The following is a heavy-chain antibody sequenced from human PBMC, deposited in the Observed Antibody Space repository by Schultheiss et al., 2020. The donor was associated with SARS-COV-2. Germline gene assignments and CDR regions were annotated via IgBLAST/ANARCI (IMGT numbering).Heavy chain of an antibody. J-gene: IGHJ5*02. CDR1: GFAFSDYA. CDR3: ASSSSSRGGGWFDP. Sequence: GGSLRLSCAASGFAFSDYAMNWVRQAPGKGLEWVAVLSSDGSNNYYADSVKGRFTISRDNAKNSLYLQMNSLRAEDTALYYCASSSSSRGGGWFDPWGQGTLVTVSS. V-gene: IGHV3-30*01. D-gene: IGHD6-6*01. CDR2: LSSDGSNN.